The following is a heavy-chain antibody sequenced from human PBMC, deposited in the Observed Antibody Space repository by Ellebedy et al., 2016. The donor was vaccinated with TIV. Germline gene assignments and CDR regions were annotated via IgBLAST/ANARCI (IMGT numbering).Heavy chain of an antibody. Sequence: MPSETLSLTCTVSGGSISSSSYYWGWIRQHPGKGLEWIGSIYYSGSTYYNPSLRSRVTISVDTSKNQFSLKLSSVTAADTAVYYGARQGYRGYSYGATYTPFDYWGQGTLVTVSS. CDR2: IYYSGST. D-gene: IGHD5-18*01. V-gene: IGHV4-39*01. CDR1: GGSISSSSYY. CDR3: ARQGYRGYSYGATYTPFDY. J-gene: IGHJ4*02.